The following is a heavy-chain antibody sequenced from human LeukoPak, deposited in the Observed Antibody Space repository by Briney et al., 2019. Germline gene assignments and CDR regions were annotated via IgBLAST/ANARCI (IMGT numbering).Heavy chain of an antibody. D-gene: IGHD6-13*01. Sequence: ASVKVSCKASGYTFTSDDINWVRQATGQGLEWMGWMNPNSGNTGYAQKLQGRVTISRHTSISTAYMELSSLRSEDTAGYYCARGLRKAAAWSYYFDYWGQGTLVTVSS. CDR1: GYTFTSDD. CDR3: ARGLRKAAAWSYYFDY. J-gene: IGHJ4*02. CDR2: MNPNSGNT. V-gene: IGHV1-8*03.